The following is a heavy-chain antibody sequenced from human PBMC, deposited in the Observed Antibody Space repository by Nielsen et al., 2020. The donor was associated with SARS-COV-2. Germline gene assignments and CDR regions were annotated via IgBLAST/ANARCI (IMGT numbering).Heavy chain of an antibody. D-gene: IGHD3-22*01. CDR1: GFTFSSYW. CDR3: ASFPNYYGSSGPTWYFDY. Sequence: GESLKISCAASGFTFSSYWMHWVRQAPGKGLVWVSRINSDGSSTSYADSVKGRFTISRDNSKNTLYLQMNSLRAEDTAVYYCASFPNYYGSSGPTWYFDYWGQGTLVTSPQ. J-gene: IGHJ4*02. V-gene: IGHV3-74*01. CDR2: INSDGSST.